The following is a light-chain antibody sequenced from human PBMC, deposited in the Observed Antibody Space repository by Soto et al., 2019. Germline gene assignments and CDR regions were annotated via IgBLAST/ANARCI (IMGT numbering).Light chain of an antibody. Sequence: QSVLTQPASVSGSPGQSITISCTGTSSDVGSYNLVSWYQQHPGKAPKLMIYEVNKRPSGVSNRFSGSKSGNTASLTISGLQAEDEADYYCCSFAGSSTYVFRTGTKVTVL. V-gene: IGLV2-23*02. CDR2: EVN. CDR3: CSFAGSSTYV. CDR1: SSDVGSYNL. J-gene: IGLJ1*01.